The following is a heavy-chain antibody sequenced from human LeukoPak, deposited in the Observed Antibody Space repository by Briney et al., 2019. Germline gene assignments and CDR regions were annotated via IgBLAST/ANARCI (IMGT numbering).Heavy chain of an antibody. CDR3: ASHYGSGFGS. J-gene: IGHJ4*02. CDR1: AGSVSTYY. V-gene: IGHV4-59*02. CDR2: IYYSGSS. Sequence: SETLSLTCTVSAGSVSTYYWSWIRQPPGKGLEWVGYIYYSGSSNYNPSLNSRVTTSVDTSENQFSLKLSSVTAADTAVSYCASHYGSGFGSWGQGTLVTVSS. D-gene: IGHD3-10*01.